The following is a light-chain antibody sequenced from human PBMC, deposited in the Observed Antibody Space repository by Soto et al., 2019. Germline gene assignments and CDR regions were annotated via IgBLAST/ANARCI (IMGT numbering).Light chain of an antibody. CDR2: DNS. V-gene: IGLV1-40*01. J-gene: IGLJ2*01. CDR3: QSYDSSLSGHVV. Sequence: QSVLTQPPSVSGAPGQRVTISCTGSSSNIGAGYDVHWYQQLPGTAPKLLIYDNSNRPSGVPDRFSGSKSGTSASLAITGLQAEDEAVYYCQSYDSSLSGHVVFGGGTKVTVL. CDR1: SSNIGAGYD.